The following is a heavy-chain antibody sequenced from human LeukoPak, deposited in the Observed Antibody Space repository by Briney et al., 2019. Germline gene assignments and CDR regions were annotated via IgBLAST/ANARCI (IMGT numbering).Heavy chain of an antibody. Sequence: SATRSLTCTVSGGSISSSSYYWGLIRQPLGNGLEWIGNIYYSGSTYYNPSLKSRVTISVDTSKNQFSLKLSSVTAADTAVYYCARQTPYLYFDYWGQGTLVTVSS. CDR3: ARQTPYLYFDY. J-gene: IGHJ4*02. D-gene: IGHD2-15*01. CDR2: IYYSGST. CDR1: GGSISSSSYY. V-gene: IGHV4-39*01.